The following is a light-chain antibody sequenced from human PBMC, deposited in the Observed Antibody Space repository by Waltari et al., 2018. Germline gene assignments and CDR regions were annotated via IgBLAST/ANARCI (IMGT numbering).Light chain of an antibody. CDR1: DRDVGASDF. Sequence: QSALTQPASVSGSPGQSITISCPGTDRDVGASDFVSWYQQHPGKAPHLIIYEVSNRPSGISNRFSASKSGNTASLTISGLQAEDEADYYCSSYTTSSAPGVFGTGTRVTVL. CDR3: SSYTTSSAPGV. V-gene: IGLV2-14*01. CDR2: EVS. J-gene: IGLJ1*01.